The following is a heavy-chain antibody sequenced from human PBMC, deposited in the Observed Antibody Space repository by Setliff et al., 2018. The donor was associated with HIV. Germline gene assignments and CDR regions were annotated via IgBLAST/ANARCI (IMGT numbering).Heavy chain of an antibody. CDR2: IYYTGST. Sequence: SETLSLTCTVSGGSMSSYYWSWIRQPPGKGLEWIGSIYYTGSTDYNPSLMSRVTISLDTPKNQFSLKLNSVIAADTAVYYCARHTIGVATWSDGFDFWGQGRLVTVSS. CDR3: ARHTIGVATWSDGFDF. CDR1: GGSMSSYY. J-gene: IGHJ4*02. V-gene: IGHV4-59*01. D-gene: IGHD6-19*01.